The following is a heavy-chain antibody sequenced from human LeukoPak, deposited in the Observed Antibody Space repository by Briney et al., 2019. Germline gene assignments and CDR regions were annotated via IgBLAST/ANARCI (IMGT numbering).Heavy chain of an antibody. CDR1: GFSFSNSW. CDR3: ATDQKWTGTTSLDY. V-gene: IGHV3-7*03. CDR2: IKQDGSEK. J-gene: IGHJ4*02. D-gene: IGHD1-7*01. Sequence: PGGSLSISCAASGFSFSNSWMSWVRQAPGKGLEWVANIKQDGSEKYYVDSVKGRFTISRDNAKNSLYLQMNSLRAEDTAVYYCATDQKWTGTTSLDYWGQGTLVTVSS.